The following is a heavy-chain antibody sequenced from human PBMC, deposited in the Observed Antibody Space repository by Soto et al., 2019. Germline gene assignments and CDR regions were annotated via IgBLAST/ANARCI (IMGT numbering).Heavy chain of an antibody. CDR2: IDWDDDK. Sequence: SGPTLVNPTQTLTLTCTFSGFSLSTSGMCVSWIRQPPGKALEWLALIDWDDDKYYSTSLKTRLTISKDTSKNQVVLTMTNMDPVDTATYYCARISTYYDFWSGYPPAARDYYSMDVWGQGTTVTVSS. J-gene: IGHJ6*02. CDR1: GFSLSTSGMC. V-gene: IGHV2-70*01. D-gene: IGHD3-3*01. CDR3: ARISTYYDFWSGYPPAARDYYSMDV.